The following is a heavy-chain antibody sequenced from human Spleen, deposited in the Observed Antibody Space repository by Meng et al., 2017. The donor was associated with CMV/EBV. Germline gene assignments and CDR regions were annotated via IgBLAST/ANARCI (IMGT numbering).Heavy chain of an antibody. J-gene: IGHJ6*02. D-gene: IGHD2-21*02. CDR2: ISSSGSTI. CDR1: GFTFSDYY. CDR3: AKGGGERVTFDAMDV. Sequence: GESLKISCAASGFTFSDYYMSWIRQAPGKGLEWVSYISSSGSTIYYADSVKGRFTISRDNAKNSLYLQMDSLRPEDTGLYYCAKGGGERVTFDAMDVWGQGTTVTVSS. V-gene: IGHV3-11*01.